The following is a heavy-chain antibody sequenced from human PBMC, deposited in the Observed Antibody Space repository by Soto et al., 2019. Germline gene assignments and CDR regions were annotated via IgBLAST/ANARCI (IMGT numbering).Heavy chain of an antibody. CDR2: IIPIFGTA. J-gene: IGHJ6*02. CDR1: GGTFSSYA. V-gene: IGHV1-69*01. CDR3: AREWSGSYLVAYYYYGMDV. D-gene: IGHD1-26*01. Sequence: QVQLVQSGAEVKKPGSSVKVSCKASGGTFSSYAISWVRQAPGQGLEWMGGIIPIFGTANYAQKFQGRVTITAHEATSTAYMELSSLRAEDTAVYYCAREWSGSYLVAYYYYGMDVWGQGTTVTVS.